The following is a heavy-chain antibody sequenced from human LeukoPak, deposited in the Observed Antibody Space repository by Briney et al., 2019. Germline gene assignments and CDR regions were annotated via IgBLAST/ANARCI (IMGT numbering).Heavy chain of an antibody. CDR3: ARLSDY. Sequence: SETLSLTCTVSGGSITNNNFYWGWIRQPPGKGLEWIGSVNYVGTTYYNPSLKSRDIISADTSKTQLSLRLTSVTAADTAVYYCARLSDYWGRGTLVTVSS. J-gene: IGHJ4*02. V-gene: IGHV4-39*01. CDR1: GGSITNNNFY. CDR2: VNYVGTT.